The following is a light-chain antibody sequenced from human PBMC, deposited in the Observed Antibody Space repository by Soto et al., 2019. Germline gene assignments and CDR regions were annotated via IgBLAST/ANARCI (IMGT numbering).Light chain of an antibody. V-gene: IGKV1-9*01. CDR3: QQLNGYQLA. Sequence: DIQLTQSPSFLSASVGDTVTITCRASQGMSTYLDWYQQKPGKVPKLLIRSASTLQSGVPPRFSGGGSGTEFTLTISTLQPDDSGIYYCQQLNGYQLAFGGGTNVAIK. CDR2: SAS. J-gene: IGKJ4*01. CDR1: QGMSTY.